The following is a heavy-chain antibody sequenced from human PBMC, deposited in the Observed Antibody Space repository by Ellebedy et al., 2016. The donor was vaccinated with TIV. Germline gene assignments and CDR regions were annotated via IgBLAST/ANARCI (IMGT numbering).Heavy chain of an antibody. CDR2: IFYTGIT. Sequence: SETLSLTCTVSGGSISSSSYYWGCIRQPPGKGLEWIGSIFYTGITYYNPSLKSRVAISADTSKNQFSLRLSSVTAADTAVYYCARWFGELLYVRWFDPWGQGTLVTVSS. CDR1: GGSISSSSYY. CDR3: ARWFGELLYVRWFDP. J-gene: IGHJ5*02. D-gene: IGHD3-10*01. V-gene: IGHV4-39*01.